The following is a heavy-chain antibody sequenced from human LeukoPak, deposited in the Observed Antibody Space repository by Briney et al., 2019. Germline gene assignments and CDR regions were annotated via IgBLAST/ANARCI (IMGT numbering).Heavy chain of an antibody. CDR3: ARRDY. Sequence: RQAPGKGLEWVANIKQDGSEKYYVDSVKGRFTISRDNAKNSLYLQMNSLRAEDTAVYYCARRDYWGQGTLVTVSS. V-gene: IGHV3-7*01. J-gene: IGHJ4*02. CDR2: IKQDGSEK.